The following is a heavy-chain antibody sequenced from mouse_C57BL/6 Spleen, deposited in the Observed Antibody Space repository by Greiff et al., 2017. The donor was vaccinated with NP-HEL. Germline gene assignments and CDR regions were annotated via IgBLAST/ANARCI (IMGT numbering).Heavy chain of an antibody. Sequence: VQLMESGPELVKPGASVKISCKASGYAFSSSWMNWVKQRPGKGLEWIGRIYPGDGDTNYNGKFKGKATLTADKSSSTAYMQLSSLTSEDSAVYFCARSLITTVVATDYFDYWGQGTTLTVSS. CDR2: IYPGDGDT. CDR3: ARSLITTVVATDYFDY. V-gene: IGHV1-82*01. CDR1: GYAFSSSW. D-gene: IGHD1-1*01. J-gene: IGHJ2*01.